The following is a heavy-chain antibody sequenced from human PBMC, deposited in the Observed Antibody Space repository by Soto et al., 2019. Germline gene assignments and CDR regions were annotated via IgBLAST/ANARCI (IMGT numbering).Heavy chain of an antibody. J-gene: IGHJ4*02. V-gene: IGHV1-46*03. D-gene: IGHD2-15*01. CDR3: ARDGDCSGGSCYFDY. Sequence: QVQLVQSGAEVKKPGASVKVSCKASGYTFTSYYMHWVRQAPGQGLEWMGIINPSGGSTSYAQKVQGRGTMTRDTSTSTDYMELSSLRSEDTAVYYCARDGDCSGGSCYFDYGGQGTLVTVSS. CDR1: GYTFTSYY. CDR2: INPSGGST.